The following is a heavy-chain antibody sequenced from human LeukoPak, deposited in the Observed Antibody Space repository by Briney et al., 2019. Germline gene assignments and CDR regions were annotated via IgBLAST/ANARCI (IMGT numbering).Heavy chain of an antibody. J-gene: IGHJ3*02. CDR2: IIPILGIA. V-gene: IGHV1-69*02. CDR1: GGTFSSYT. CDR3: ASRRSRRGAFDI. Sequence: EASVKVSCKASGGTFSSYTISWVRQAPGQGLEWMGRIIPILGIANYAQKFQGRVTITADKSTSTAYMELSGLRSEDTAVYYCASRRSRRGAFDIWGPGTMVTVSS. D-gene: IGHD2-2*01.